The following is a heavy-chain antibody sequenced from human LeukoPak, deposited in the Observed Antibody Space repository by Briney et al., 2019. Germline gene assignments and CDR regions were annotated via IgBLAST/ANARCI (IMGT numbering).Heavy chain of an antibody. Sequence: GRSLRLSCAASGFTFSSYAMHWVRQAPGKGLEWVAVISYDGSNKYYADSVKGRFTISRDNSKNTLYLQMDSLRAEDTALYYCARGSNAVAGTTYYYYYMDVWGKGTTVTVSS. CDR2: ISYDGSNK. CDR1: GFTFSSYA. D-gene: IGHD6-19*01. CDR3: ARGSNAVAGTTYYYYYMDV. V-gene: IGHV3-30*01. J-gene: IGHJ6*03.